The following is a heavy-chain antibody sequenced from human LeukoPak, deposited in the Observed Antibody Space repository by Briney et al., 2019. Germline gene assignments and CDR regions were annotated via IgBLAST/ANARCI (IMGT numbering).Heavy chain of an antibody. CDR1: GGSFSGYY. Sequence: SETLSLTCAVYGGSFSGYYWSWIRQPPGKGLEWIGEINHSGSTNYNPSLKSRVTISVDTSKNQFSLKLSSVTAADTAVYYYARWPTYARINWFDPWGQGTLVTVSS. CDR3: ARWPTYARINWFDP. D-gene: IGHD4-17*01. CDR2: INHSGST. J-gene: IGHJ5*02. V-gene: IGHV4-34*01.